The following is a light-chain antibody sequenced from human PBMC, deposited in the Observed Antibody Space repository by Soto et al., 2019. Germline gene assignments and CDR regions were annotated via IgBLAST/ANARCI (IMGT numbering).Light chain of an antibody. J-gene: IGKJ5*01. CDR3: QQANSLPLT. CDR2: GAS. V-gene: IGKV1-12*01. CDR1: QGISRW. Sequence: DIQMTQSPSFVSASVGDRVTITCRASQGISRWLAWYQQRPGKAPELLIYGASSLQSADPSRFSGSGSGTDFTLTTSSLQPEDFATYYCQQANSLPLTFGQGTRLEIK.